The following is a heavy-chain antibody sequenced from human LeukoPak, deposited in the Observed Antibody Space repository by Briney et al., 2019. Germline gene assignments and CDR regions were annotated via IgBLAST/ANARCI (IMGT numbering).Heavy chain of an antibody. CDR2: INHSGST. CDR3: VLKPAAGTASDAFDI. CDR1: GGSFSGYY. V-gene: IGHV4-34*01. Sequence: SETLSLTCAVYGGSFSGYYWSWIRQPPGKGLEWIGEINHSGSTNYNPSLKSRVTISVDTSKNQFSLKLTSVTAADTAVYYCVLKPAAGTASDAFDIWGQGTMVTVSS. J-gene: IGHJ3*02. D-gene: IGHD6-13*01.